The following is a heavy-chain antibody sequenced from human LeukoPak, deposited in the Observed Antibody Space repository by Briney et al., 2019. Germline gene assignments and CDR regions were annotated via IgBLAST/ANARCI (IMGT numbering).Heavy chain of an antibody. J-gene: IGHJ3*02. Sequence: SETLSLTCTVSGGSISSYYWSWIRQPPGKGLEWIGYIYYSGSTNYNPSLKSRVTISVDTSKNQFSLKLSSVTAADTAVYYCARHLQTVSWFGELLYDAFDIWGQGTMVTVSS. D-gene: IGHD3-10*01. CDR3: ARHLQTVSWFGELLYDAFDI. CDR1: GGSISSYY. CDR2: IYYSGST. V-gene: IGHV4-59*08.